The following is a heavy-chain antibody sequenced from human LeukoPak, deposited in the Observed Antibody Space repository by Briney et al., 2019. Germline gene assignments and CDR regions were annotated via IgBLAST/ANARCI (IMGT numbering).Heavy chain of an antibody. D-gene: IGHD6-13*01. J-gene: IGHJ4*02. CDR3: AREGEYSSSWYL. V-gene: IGHV3-74*01. CDR1: GFTFSSYW. Sequence: GGSLRLSCAASGFTFSSYWMSWVRQAPGKGLVRVSRINTDGSSTSYADSVKGRFTISRDNAKNTLYLQMNSLRAEDTAVYYCAREGEYSSSWYLGGQGTLVTVSS. CDR2: INTDGSST.